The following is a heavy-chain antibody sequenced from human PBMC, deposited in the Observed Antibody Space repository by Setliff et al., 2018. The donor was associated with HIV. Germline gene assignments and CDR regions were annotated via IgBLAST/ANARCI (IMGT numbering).Heavy chain of an antibody. CDR3: AREPPRRRGTVAEDY. Sequence: ASVKVSCKASGYTFTDYYMHWLRQAPGQGLEWMGRINPNSGGTNYVQKFQGRVTMTRNTAISTAYMELRRLKSEDTAIYYCAREPPRRRGTVAEDYWGQGTLVTVS. J-gene: IGHJ4*02. V-gene: IGHV1-2*06. D-gene: IGHD1-26*01. CDR2: INPNSGGT. CDR1: GYTFTDYY.